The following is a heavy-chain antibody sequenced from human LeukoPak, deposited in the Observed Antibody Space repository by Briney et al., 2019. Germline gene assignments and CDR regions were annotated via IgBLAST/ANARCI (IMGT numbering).Heavy chain of an antibody. CDR1: GFTFSNSW. D-gene: IGHD7-27*01. Sequence: GGSLRLSCAASGFTFSNSWMSWVRQAPGKGLEWVGRIKSKTDGGTTDYAAPVKGRFTISRDDSKNTLYLQMNSLKTEDTAVYYCTTLGGNWGEYGTDVWGQGTTVTVSS. J-gene: IGHJ6*02. CDR2: IKSKTDGGTT. CDR3: TTLGGNWGEYGTDV. V-gene: IGHV3-15*01.